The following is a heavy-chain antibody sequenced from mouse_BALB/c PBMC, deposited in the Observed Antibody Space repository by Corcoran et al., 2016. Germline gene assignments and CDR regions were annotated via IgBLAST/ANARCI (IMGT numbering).Heavy chain of an antibody. CDR2: IDPANGNT. V-gene: IGHV14-3*02. J-gene: IGHJ1*01. Sequence: VQLQQSGAELVKPGASVKLSCTASGFNIKDTYMHWVKQRPAQGLEWIGRIDPANGNTKYDPKFQGKATRTAGTSSNTAYLQLSSLTSEDTAVYYCANWDWYVDVWGAGTTVTVSA. CDR1: GFNIKDTY. CDR3: ANWDWYVDV. D-gene: IGHD4-1*01.